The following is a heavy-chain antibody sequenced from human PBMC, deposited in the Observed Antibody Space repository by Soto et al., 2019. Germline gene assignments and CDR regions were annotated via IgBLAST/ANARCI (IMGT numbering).Heavy chain of an antibody. CDR3: ARSPVGSWSPLSSGWYVLNWFDP. J-gene: IGHJ5*02. Sequence: ASVKVSCKASGYTFTSYDINWVRQATGQGLEWMGWMNPNSGNTGYAQKFQGRVTMTRNTSISTADMELSRLRSDDTAVYYCARSPVGSWSPLSSGWYVLNWFDPWGQGTLVTVSS. CDR1: GYTFTSYD. CDR2: MNPNSGNT. D-gene: IGHD6-19*01. V-gene: IGHV1-8*01.